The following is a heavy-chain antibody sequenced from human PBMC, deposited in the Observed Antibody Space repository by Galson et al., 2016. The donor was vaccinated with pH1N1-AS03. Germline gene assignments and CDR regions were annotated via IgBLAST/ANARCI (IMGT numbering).Heavy chain of an antibody. V-gene: IGHV1-18*04. CDR1: GYSFPTYS. D-gene: IGHD4-17*01. Sequence: SCKASGYSFPTYSFNWVRQAPGQGLEWLGWISAYSGDTHYARKFQGRVTLTTDTSTSTAYMELRSLTSDDTAVYYCARAHYNADYVPDFWCQGTLVTVSS. J-gene: IGHJ4*02. CDR2: ISAYSGDT. CDR3: ARAHYNADYVPDF.